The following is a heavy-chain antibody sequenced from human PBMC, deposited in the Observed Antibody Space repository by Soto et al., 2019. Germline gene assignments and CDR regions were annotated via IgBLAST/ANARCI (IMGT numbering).Heavy chain of an antibody. D-gene: IGHD6-19*01. V-gene: IGHV3-23*01. Sequence: GGSLRLSCAASGFSFSSYAMMWVRQAPGKGLEWVSGIRSTGSNSYYADSVEGRFTISRDNSKNTLYLQMNSLRAEDTAVFYCAKERSSGWSFDYWGQGTLVTVSS. CDR1: GFSFSSYA. CDR2: IRSTGSNS. J-gene: IGHJ4*02. CDR3: AKERSSGWSFDY.